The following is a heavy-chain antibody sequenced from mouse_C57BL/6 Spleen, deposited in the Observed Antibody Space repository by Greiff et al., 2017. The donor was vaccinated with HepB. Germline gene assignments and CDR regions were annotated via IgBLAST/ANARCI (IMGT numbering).Heavy chain of an antibody. CDR3: AIDLNYAMDY. CDR1: GYTFTDYN. J-gene: IGHJ4*01. Sequence: EVHLVESGPELVKPGASVKMSCKASGYTFTDYNMHWVKQSHGKSLEWIGYINPNNGGTSYNQKFKGKATLTVNKSSSTAYMELRSLTSEDSAVYYCAIDLNYAMDYWGQGTSVTVSS. V-gene: IGHV1-22*01. CDR2: INPNNGGT.